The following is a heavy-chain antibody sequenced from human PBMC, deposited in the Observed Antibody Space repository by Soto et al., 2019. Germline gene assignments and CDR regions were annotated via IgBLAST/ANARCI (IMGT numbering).Heavy chain of an antibody. V-gene: IGHV3-23*01. CDR2: ISGSGGST. J-gene: IGHJ6*02. CDR1: GFTFTNYA. D-gene: IGHD1-7*01. CDR3: ARELYGMDV. Sequence: GGSLRLSCAASGFTFTNYAMSWVRQAPGKGLEWVSVISGSGGSTYYADSVKGRFTISRDNAKNTLYLQMNSLRAEDTAVYYCARELYGMDVWGQGTTVTVSS.